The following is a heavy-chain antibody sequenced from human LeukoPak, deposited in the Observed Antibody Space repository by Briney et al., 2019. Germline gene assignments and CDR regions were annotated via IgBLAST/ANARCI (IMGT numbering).Heavy chain of an antibody. D-gene: IGHD6-13*01. Sequence: SQTLSLTCTVSVGSISRGGYYWSWIRQHPGKGLEWIGYIYYSGSTYYNPSLKSRVAISVDTSKNQFCLKQSAVTAADRAFFYCARRYSSSWYPFDYWGQGTLVTVSS. CDR2: IYYSGST. J-gene: IGHJ4*02. V-gene: IGHV4-31*03. CDR3: ARRYSSSWYPFDY. CDR1: VGSISRGGYY.